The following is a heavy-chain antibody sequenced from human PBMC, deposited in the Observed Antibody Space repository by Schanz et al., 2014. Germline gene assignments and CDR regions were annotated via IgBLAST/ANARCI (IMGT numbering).Heavy chain of an antibody. D-gene: IGHD3-16*01. CDR3: ARAAYSHGLDV. Sequence: EVQLVESGGGVVQPGRSLRLSCAASGFSFSTYAMHWVRQAPGKGLEWVARIKNTFNSYTTEYAASVKGRFSISRDDSKSPLYLQMNSLKAEDTAVYFCARAAYSHGLDVWGRGTTVTVSS. V-gene: IGHV3-72*01. CDR2: IKNTFNSYTT. CDR1: GFSFSTYA. J-gene: IGHJ6*02.